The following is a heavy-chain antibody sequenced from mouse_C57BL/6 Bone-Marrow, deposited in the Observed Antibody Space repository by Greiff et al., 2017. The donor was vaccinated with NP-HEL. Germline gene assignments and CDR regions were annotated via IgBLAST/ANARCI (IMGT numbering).Heavy chain of an antibody. CDR1: GFTFSSYA. J-gene: IGHJ3*01. CDR3: ARGGADYGLFAY. Sequence: DVQLVESGGGLVKPGGSLKLSCAASGFTFSSYAMSWVRQTPEKRLEWVATISDGGSYTYYPDNVKGRFTISRDNAKNNLYLQMSHLKSEDTPMYYCARGGADYGLFAYWGQGTLVTVSA. D-gene: IGHD1-1*02. V-gene: IGHV5-4*01. CDR2: ISDGGSYT.